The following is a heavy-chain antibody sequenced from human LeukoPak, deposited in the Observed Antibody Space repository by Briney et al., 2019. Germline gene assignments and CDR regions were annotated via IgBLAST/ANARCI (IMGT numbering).Heavy chain of an antibody. CDR2: INPNSGGT. D-gene: IGHD3-9*01. CDR3: AREGFGYYDILTGSIPGAFDI. J-gene: IGHJ3*02. V-gene: IGHV1-2*02. Sequence: ASVKVSCKASGYTFTGYYMHWVRQAPGLGLEWMGWINPNSGGTNYAQKFQGRVTMTRDTSISTAYMELSRLRSDDTAVYYCAREGFGYYDILTGSIPGAFDIWGQGTMVTVSS. CDR1: GYTFTGYY.